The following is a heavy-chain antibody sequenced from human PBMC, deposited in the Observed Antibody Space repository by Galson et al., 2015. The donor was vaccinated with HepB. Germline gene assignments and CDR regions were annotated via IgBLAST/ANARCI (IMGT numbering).Heavy chain of an antibody. D-gene: IGHD5-12*01. V-gene: IGHV1-69*08. CDR3: ARGSGISSGYDFDY. CDR2: IIPILART. Sequence: SVKVSCKASGGTFSTYTFSWVRQAPGQGLEWMGRIIPILARTNYAKKFQGRLTITADEFTSTAYMELSSLRSEDTAVYYCARGSGISSGYDFDYWGQGTLVTVSS. J-gene: IGHJ4*02. CDR1: GGTFSTYT.